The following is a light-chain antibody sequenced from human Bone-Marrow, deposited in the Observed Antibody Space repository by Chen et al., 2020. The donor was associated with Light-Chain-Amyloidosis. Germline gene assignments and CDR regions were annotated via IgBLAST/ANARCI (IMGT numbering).Light chain of an antibody. CDR1: QSVSNY. CDR2: DAS. Sequence: EIVLTQSPATLSLSPGQRATLSCRASQSVSNYLAWYQQKPGQAPRLLIYDASDRATGIPARFSGSGSGTDFTLTISSLEPEDFAVYYCQQRSNWPPGFTFGGGTKVEMK. J-gene: IGKJ4*01. V-gene: IGKV3-11*01. CDR3: QQRSNWPPGFT.